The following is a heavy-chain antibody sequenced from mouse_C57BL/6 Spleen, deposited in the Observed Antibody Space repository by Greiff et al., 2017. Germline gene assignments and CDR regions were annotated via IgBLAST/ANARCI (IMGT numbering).Heavy chain of an antibody. D-gene: IGHD1-1*01. CDR1: GYTFTNYW. CDR2: IYPGGGYT. J-gene: IGHJ4*01. Sequence: QVQLQQSGAELVRPGTSVKLSCKASGYTFTNYWIGWAKQMPGHGLEWIGDIYPGGGYTNYNEKFKGKATLTADKSSSTAYMQFSSLASEDSAIYYCARLSTVVAMDYWGQGTSVTVSS. CDR3: ARLSTVVAMDY. V-gene: IGHV1-63*01.